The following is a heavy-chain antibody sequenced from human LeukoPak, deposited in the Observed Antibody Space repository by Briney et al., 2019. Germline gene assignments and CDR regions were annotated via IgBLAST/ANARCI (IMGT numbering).Heavy chain of an antibody. CDR2: ISGSGGST. CDR1: GFTFSSYA. J-gene: IGHJ4*02. V-gene: IGHV3-23*01. CDR3: AKTARRSRYYFDY. D-gene: IGHD2-21*02. Sequence: TGGSLRLSCAATGFTFSSYAMSWVRQAPGKGLEWVSAISGSGGSTYYADSVKGRFTISRDNSKNTLYLQMNSLRAEDTAVYYCAKTARRSRYYFDYWGQGTLVTVSS.